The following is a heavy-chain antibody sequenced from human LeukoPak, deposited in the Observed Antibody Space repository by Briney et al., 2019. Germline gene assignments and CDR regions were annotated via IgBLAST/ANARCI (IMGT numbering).Heavy chain of an antibody. V-gene: IGHV3-9*01. D-gene: IGHD3-3*02. CDR1: GFTFSSYG. CDR2: ISWNSGSI. CDR3: AKDMGHLHYYYYGMDV. Sequence: PGGSLRLSCAASGFTFSSYGMHWVRQAPGKGLEWVSGISWNSGSIGYADSVKGRFTISRDNAKNSLYLQMNSLRAEDTALYYCAKDMGHLHYYYYGMDVWGQGTTVTVSS. J-gene: IGHJ6*02.